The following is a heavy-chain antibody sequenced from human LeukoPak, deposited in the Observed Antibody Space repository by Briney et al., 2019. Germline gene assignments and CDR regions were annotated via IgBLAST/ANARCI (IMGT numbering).Heavy chain of an antibody. Sequence: GGSLRLSCAASGFTVSSNYMSWVRQAPGKGLEWVSVIYSGGSTYYADSVKGRFTISRDNSKNTLYLQMNSLRAEDTAVYYCARDGGLIWSGYFGYDYYYYMDVWGKGTTVTVSS. D-gene: IGHD3-3*01. V-gene: IGHV3-53*01. J-gene: IGHJ6*03. CDR1: GFTVSSNY. CDR2: IYSGGST. CDR3: ARDGGLIWSGYFGYDYYYYMDV.